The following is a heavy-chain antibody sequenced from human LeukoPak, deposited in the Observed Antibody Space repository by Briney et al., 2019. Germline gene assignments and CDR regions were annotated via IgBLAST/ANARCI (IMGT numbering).Heavy chain of an antibody. Sequence: GGSPRLSCAASGFTFSSYGMHWVRQAPGKGLEWVAVISYDGSNQYYADSVKGRFTISRDNSKNTLSLQMNSLRTEDTAVYYCAKDRDRYFDYWGQGTLVTVSS. CDR2: ISYDGSNQ. CDR1: GFTFSSYG. CDR3: AKDRDRYFDY. V-gene: IGHV3-30*18. J-gene: IGHJ4*02. D-gene: IGHD3-9*01.